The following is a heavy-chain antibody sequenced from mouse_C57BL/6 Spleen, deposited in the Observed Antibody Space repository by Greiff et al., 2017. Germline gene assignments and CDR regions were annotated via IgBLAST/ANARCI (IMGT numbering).Heavy chain of an antibody. CDR3: TTGDYAPYYAMDY. V-gene: IGHV14-4*01. Sequence: VQLQQSGAELVRPGASVKLSCTASGFNIKDDYMHWVQQRPEQGLEWIGWIDPENGDTEYASKFQGKATITADTSSNTAYLQLSSLTSEDTAVYYCTTGDYAPYYAMDYWGQGTSVTVSS. D-gene: IGHD2-4*01. CDR1: GFNIKDDY. CDR2: IDPENGDT. J-gene: IGHJ4*01.